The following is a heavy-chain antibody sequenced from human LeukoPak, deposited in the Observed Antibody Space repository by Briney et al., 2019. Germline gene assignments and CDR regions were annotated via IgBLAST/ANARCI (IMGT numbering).Heavy chain of an antibody. CDR3: ATDGSRLYNFDY. D-gene: IGHD1-26*01. Sequence: ASVKVSCKVSGYTLTELSMHWVRQAPGKGLEWMGGFDPEDGETIYAQKFQGRVTMIEDTSTDTAYMELSSLRSEDTAVYYCATDGSRLYNFDYWGQGTLVTVSS. J-gene: IGHJ4*02. CDR2: FDPEDGET. CDR1: GYTLTELS. V-gene: IGHV1-24*01.